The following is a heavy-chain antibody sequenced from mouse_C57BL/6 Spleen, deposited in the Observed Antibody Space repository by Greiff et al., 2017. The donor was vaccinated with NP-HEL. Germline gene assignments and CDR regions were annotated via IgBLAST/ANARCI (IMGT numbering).Heavy chain of an antibody. V-gene: IGHV1-39*01. Sequence: LVESGPELVKPGASVKISCKASGYSFTDYNMNWVKQSNGKSLEWIGVINPNYGTTSYNQKFKGKATLTVDQSSSTAYMQLNSLTSEDSAVYYCARKTSYYSNYDYYAMDYWGQGTSVTVSS. CDR3: ARKTSYYSNYDYYAMDY. D-gene: IGHD2-5*01. J-gene: IGHJ4*01. CDR1: GYSFTDYN. CDR2: INPNYGTT.